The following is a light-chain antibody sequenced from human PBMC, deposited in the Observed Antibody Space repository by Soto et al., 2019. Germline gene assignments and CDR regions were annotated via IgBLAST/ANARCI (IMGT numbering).Light chain of an antibody. J-gene: IGKJ4*01. V-gene: IGKV1-27*01. CDR1: HDIGNS. CDR3: QNYNSAPLT. Sequence: DLQMTQSPPSLSASVGDRVTVTCRASHDIGNSLAWYQHRPGKRPRLLIYDASSLQSGVPSRFSGSGSGTHLTLAISSLRPEDAATAYCQNYNSAPLTFGGGTKVEVK. CDR2: DAS.